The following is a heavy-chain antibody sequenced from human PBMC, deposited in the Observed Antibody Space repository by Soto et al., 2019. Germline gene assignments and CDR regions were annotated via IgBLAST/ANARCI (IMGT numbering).Heavy chain of an antibody. CDR3: AGHCTTTSCYWRFDP. D-gene: IGHD2-2*01. CDR1: GGSVSSGNYC. Sequence: SETLSLTCTVSGGSVSSGNYCWSWRRQPPGKGREWIGYINHSGSTNYNPSLKSRVTIPVDTSKNQFSLKVSSVTAADTAVYYCAGHCTTTSCYWRFDPWGQGTLVTVSS. CDR2: INHSGST. J-gene: IGHJ5*02. V-gene: IGHV4-61*01.